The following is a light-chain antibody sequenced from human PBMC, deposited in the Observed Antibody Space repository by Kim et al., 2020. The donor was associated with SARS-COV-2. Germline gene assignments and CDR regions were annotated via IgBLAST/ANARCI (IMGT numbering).Light chain of an antibody. V-gene: IGKV3-15*01. J-gene: IGKJ2*01. CDR1: QTVSSN. CDR3: HQYNKWPRT. CDR2: GAS. Sequence: SVSPGESATLSGRASQTVSSNLAWYQQKPGQAPRLLISGASSRATGIPARFSGSGSGTEFTLTISSLQSEDFAVYYCHQYNKWPRTFGQGTKLEI.